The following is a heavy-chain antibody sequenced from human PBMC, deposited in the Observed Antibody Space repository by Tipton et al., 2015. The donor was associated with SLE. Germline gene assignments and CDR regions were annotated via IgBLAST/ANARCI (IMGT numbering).Heavy chain of an antibody. CDR3: AGRRGYCISTSCLMDF. V-gene: IGHV3-33*01. J-gene: IGHJ6*04. CDR1: GFTFSSYG. D-gene: IGHD2-2*01. CDR2: IWYDGSNK. Sequence: SLRLSCATSGFTFSSYGMHWVRQAPGKGLEWVAVIWYDGSNKYYADSVKGRFTISRDNSKNTLYLQMNSLRAEDTAVYYCAGRRGYCISTSCLMDFWGKGTTVTVSS.